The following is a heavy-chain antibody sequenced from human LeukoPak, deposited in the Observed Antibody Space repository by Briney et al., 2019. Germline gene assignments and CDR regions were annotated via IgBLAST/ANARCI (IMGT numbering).Heavy chain of an antibody. CDR3: ASDRDHWNYTMDV. Sequence: GGSLRLSCAASKFTFITYAMYWVRQAPGKGLEWVAVISYDGRNEFYADSVKGRFTISRDNAKNTLYLQMNSLRPEDTAVYYCASDRDHWNYTMDVWGQGTTVTVSS. V-gene: IGHV3-30*04. J-gene: IGHJ6*02. D-gene: IGHD1-1*01. CDR1: KFTFITYA. CDR2: ISYDGRNE.